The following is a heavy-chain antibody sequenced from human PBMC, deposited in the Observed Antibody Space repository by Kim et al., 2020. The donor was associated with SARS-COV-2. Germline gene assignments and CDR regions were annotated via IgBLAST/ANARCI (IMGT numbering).Heavy chain of an antibody. J-gene: IGHJ3*02. CDR3: ARDRRGYSPWGAFDI. Sequence: GGSLRLSCAASGFTVSSNYMSWVRQAPGKGLEWVSVIYSGGSTYYADSVKGRFTISRDNSKNTLYLQMNSLRAEDTAVYYCARDRRGYSPWGAFDIWGQGKMVTVSS. V-gene: IGHV3-66*02. CDR1: GFTVSSNY. D-gene: IGHD5-18*01. CDR2: IYSGGST.